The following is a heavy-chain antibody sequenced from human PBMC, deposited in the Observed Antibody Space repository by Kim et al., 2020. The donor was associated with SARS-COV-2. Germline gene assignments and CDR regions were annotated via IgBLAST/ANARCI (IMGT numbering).Heavy chain of an antibody. V-gene: IGHV1-69*13. CDR1: GGTFSSYA. CDR3: ARAHPGIAAAGTLGYNWFDP. J-gene: IGHJ5*02. D-gene: IGHD6-13*01. Sequence: SVKVSCKASGGTFSSYAISWVRQAPGQGLEWMGGIIPIFGTANYAQKFQGRVTITADESTSTAYMELSSLRSEDTAVYYCARAHPGIAAAGTLGYNWFDPWGQGTLVTVSS. CDR2: IIPIFGTA.